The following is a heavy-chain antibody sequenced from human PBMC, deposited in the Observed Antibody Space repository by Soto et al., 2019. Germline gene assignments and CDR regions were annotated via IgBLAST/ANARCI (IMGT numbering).Heavy chain of an antibody. V-gene: IGHV4-30-2*01. CDR3: ASGSTTVTTFDY. D-gene: IGHD4-17*01. J-gene: IGHJ4*02. CDR2: IYHSGST. Sequence: SETLSLTCAVSGVSISSGAYSWTWIRQPPGKGLEWIGYIYHSGSTYYNPSLKSRITISVDRSKNQFSLKLSSVTAADTAVYYCASGSTTVTTFDYWGQGTLVTVSS. CDR1: GVSISSGAYS.